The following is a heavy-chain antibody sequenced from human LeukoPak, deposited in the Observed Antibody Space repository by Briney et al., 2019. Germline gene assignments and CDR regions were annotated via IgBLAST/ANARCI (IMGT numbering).Heavy chain of an antibody. J-gene: IGHJ4*02. CDR2: ISSSGSTI. CDR3: ARDVKTRYCSSTSCYVPFDY. D-gene: IGHD2-2*01. CDR1: GFTFSDYY. Sequence: SCAASGFTFSDYYMSWIRQAPGKGLEWVSYISSSGSTIYYAASVKGRFTISRDNANNSLYLQMNSLRAEDTAVYYCARDVKTRYCSSTSCYVPFDYWGQGTLVTVSS. V-gene: IGHV3-11*04.